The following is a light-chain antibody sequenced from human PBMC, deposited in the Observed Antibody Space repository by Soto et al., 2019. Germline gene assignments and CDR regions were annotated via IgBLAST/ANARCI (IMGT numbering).Light chain of an antibody. Sequence: QSVLTQPPSASGTPGQRVTISCSGSSSNIVSNYVYWYQQLPGTAPKLLIYRNNQRPSGVTDRFSGSKSGTSASLAISGLRSEDEADYYCAAWDDSLSGWVFGGGTKLTVL. CDR1: SSNIVSNY. CDR3: AAWDDSLSGWV. V-gene: IGLV1-47*01. J-gene: IGLJ3*02. CDR2: RNN.